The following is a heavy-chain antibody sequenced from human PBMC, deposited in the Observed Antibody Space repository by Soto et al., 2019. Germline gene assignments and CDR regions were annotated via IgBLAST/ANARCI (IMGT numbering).Heavy chain of an antibody. CDR1: GFPFNDYY. D-gene: IGHD3-16*01. Sequence: GGALRLSCATSGFPFNDYYMTWIRQAPGKGLEWLSHISPKSTFRNYADSVKGRFTISRDNTESSLFLQMNSLGVDDTAVYSCVRGGCFCLFGHWGDGVLVTASS. CDR2: ISPKSTFR. V-gene: IGHV3-11*06. CDR3: VRGGCFCLFGH. J-gene: IGHJ4*01.